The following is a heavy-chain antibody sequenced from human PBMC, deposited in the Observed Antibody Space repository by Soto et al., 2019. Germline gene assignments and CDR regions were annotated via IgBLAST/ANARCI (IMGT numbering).Heavy chain of an antibody. D-gene: IGHD3-16*01. V-gene: IGHV3-23*01. Sequence: EAQLLESGGGLVQPGGSLRLSCVASGFTFNYYDVTWVRRAPGKGLYWVSTISDTGRDTYFEDSVRGRFSISRDKYRNAVYLQMHSLTVDDTALSYCATSSERLSLVTLGGLIPLGFDYWGQGILVTVSS. J-gene: IGHJ4*02. CDR3: ATSSERLSLVTLGGLIPLGFDY. CDR1: GFTFNYYD. CDR2: ISDTGRDT.